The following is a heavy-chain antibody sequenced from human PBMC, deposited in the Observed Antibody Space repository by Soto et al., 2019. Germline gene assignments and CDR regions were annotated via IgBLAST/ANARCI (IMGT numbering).Heavy chain of an antibody. Sequence: GGSLRLSCAASGFTFSSYWMTWVRQAPWKGLEWVANIKGDGSSKYYVDSVKGRFTISRDNAKNSLFLQMNGLRGEDTAVYYCARDPMSCSGGRCTSVGWFDPWGQGTLVTVSS. V-gene: IGHV3-7*04. J-gene: IGHJ5*02. CDR2: IKGDGSSK. CDR1: GFTFSSYW. CDR3: ARDPMSCSGGRCTSVGWFDP. D-gene: IGHD2-15*01.